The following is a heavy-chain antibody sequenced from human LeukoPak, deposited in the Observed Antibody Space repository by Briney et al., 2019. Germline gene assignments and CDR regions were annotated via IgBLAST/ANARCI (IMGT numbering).Heavy chain of an antibody. D-gene: IGHD2-15*01. V-gene: IGHV1-69*13. CDR2: IIPIFGTA. J-gene: IGHJ1*01. Sequence: ASVKVSCKASGGTFCSYAISWVRQAPGQGLEWMGGIIPIFGTANYAQKFQGRVTITADESTSTAYMELSSLRSEDTAVYYCARVVVVGKNGAEYFQHWGQGTLVTVSS. CDR3: ARVVVVGKNGAEYFQH. CDR1: GGTFCSYA.